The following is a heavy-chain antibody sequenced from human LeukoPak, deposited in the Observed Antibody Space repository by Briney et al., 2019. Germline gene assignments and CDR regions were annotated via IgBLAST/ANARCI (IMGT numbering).Heavy chain of an antibody. Sequence: GSLRLSCAASGFTFGNSWMTWVRQAPGKGLEWVASIKQDGSETYYVDSVKGRFTISRDNSKNTLYLQMNSLRAEDTAVYYCAKDHYDSSGYYYWGQGTLVTVSS. CDR2: IKQDGSET. J-gene: IGHJ4*02. CDR1: GFTFGNSW. CDR3: AKDHYDSSGYYY. D-gene: IGHD3-22*01. V-gene: IGHV3-7*01.